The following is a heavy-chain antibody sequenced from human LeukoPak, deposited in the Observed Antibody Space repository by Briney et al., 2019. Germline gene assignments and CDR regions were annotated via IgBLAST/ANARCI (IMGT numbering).Heavy chain of an antibody. V-gene: IGHV3-7*01. J-gene: IGHJ6*03. CDR3: ASRIWVGTTFHYYYYMDV. CDR2: LNQDGSEK. D-gene: IGHD1-26*01. Sequence: GGSLRLSRVASGFTFSSYWMSWVRQAPGKGLEWVANLNQDGSEKYYVDSVKGRFTISRDNAMNLLYLQINSLRAEDTAVYYCASRIWVGTTFHYYYYMDVWGKGTTVTVSS. CDR1: GFTFSSYW.